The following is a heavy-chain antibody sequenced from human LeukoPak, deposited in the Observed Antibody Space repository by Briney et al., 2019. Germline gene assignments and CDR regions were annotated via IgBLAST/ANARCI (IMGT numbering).Heavy chain of an antibody. Sequence: PGGSLRLSCAASGFTFSSYTMSWVRQAPGKGLEWVSAISHTSEYTYHADSVKGRFTISRDNSKNTLYLQVNSLRAEDTAMYYCAKGSSAGRPYYFDYWGQGTLVTVSS. D-gene: IGHD3-10*01. V-gene: IGHV3-23*01. CDR1: GFTFSSYT. CDR3: AKGSSAGRPYYFDY. CDR2: ISHTSEYT. J-gene: IGHJ4*02.